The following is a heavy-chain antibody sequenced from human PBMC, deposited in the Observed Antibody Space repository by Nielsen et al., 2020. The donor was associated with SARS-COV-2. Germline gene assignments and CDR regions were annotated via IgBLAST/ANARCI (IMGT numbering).Heavy chain of an antibody. J-gene: IGHJ4*02. CDR3: AKMYYSSSWYAHFFDY. CDR1: GFTFSSSW. CDR2: IKCDGSEK. V-gene: IGHV3-52*01. D-gene: IGHD6-13*01. Sequence: GGSLRLSCAASGFTFSSSWMHWVCQAPEKGLEWVADIKCDGSEKYYVDSVKGRLTISRDNAKNSLYLQVNSLRAEDTAVYYCAKMYYSSSWYAHFFDYWGQGTLVTVSS.